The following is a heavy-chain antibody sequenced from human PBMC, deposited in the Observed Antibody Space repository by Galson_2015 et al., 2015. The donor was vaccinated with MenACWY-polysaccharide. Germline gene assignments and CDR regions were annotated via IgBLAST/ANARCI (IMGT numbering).Heavy chain of an antibody. V-gene: IGHV1-2*06. Sequence: SVKVSCKASGYTFTGYYIHWVRQAPGQGLEWMGRISPHSGATNCAQNLQGRFTMTRDTSISTAYMELSRLSSDDTAVNYCARERGAGGAYFNFWGQGPLVAVSS. D-gene: IGHD3-10*01. CDR3: ARERGAGGAYFNF. CDR2: ISPHSGAT. CDR1: GYTFTGYY. J-gene: IGHJ4*02.